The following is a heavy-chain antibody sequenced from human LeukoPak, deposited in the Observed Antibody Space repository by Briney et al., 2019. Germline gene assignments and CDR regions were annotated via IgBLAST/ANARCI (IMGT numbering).Heavy chain of an antibody. V-gene: IGHV4-4*02. J-gene: IGHJ5*02. CDR3: ARDPGYSYGTGFDP. CDR1: GGSISSSNW. CDR2: IYHSGST. D-gene: IGHD5-18*01. Sequence: SETLSLTCAVSGGSISSSNWWSWVRQPPGKGLEWIGEIYHSGSTNYNPSLKSRVTISVDKSKNQFSLKLSSVTAADTAVYYCARDPGYSYGTGFDPWGQGTLVTVSS.